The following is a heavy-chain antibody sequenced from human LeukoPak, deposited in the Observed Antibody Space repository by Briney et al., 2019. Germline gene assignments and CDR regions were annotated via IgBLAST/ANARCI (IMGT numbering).Heavy chain of an antibody. D-gene: IGHD6-13*01. Sequence: PGGSLRLSCAASGFTFDDYGMSWVRQAPGKGLEWVSGINWNGGSTGYAYSVKGRFTISRDNAKNSLYLQMNSLRAEDTALYYCAREGIAAAGTDFDYWGQGTLVTVSS. CDR1: GFTFDDYG. V-gene: IGHV3-20*04. J-gene: IGHJ4*02. CDR2: INWNGGST. CDR3: AREGIAAAGTDFDY.